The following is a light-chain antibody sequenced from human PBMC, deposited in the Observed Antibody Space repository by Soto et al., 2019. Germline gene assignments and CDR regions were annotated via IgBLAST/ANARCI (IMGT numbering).Light chain of an antibody. CDR2: DVS. J-gene: IGLJ3*02. CDR3: TSYTSSSTWV. V-gene: IGLV2-14*01. Sequence: ALTQPASVSGSPGQSITISCTGTSSDVGAYNYVSWYQQHPGKAPKLMIHDVSNRPSGVSNRFSGSKSGNTASLTISGLQAEDEADYYCTSYTSSSTWVFGGGTKLTVL. CDR1: SSDVGAYNY.